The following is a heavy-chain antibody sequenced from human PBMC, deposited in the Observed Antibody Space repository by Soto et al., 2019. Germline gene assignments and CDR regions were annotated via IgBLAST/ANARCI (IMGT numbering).Heavy chain of an antibody. J-gene: IGHJ5*02. CDR1: GDSISGGASC. D-gene: IGHD2-2*01. CDR2: VYYSGSS. V-gene: IGHV4-31*03. Sequence: PSETLSLTCTVSGDSISGGASCWSWIRQPPGKGLEGIANVYYSGSSYYNPSLKSRLTISVDTTKNQFSLQLKSMTAADTAVYYCAKLSCTSSTCYFPGWFDPWGQGAMVTVSS. CDR3: AKLSCTSSTCYFPGWFDP.